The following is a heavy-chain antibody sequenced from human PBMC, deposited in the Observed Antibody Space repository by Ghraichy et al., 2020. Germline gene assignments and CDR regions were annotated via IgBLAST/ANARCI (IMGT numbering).Heavy chain of an antibody. J-gene: IGHJ4*02. CDR2: IYSGGST. CDR1: GFTVSSNY. Sequence: LSLTCAASGFTVSSNYMSWVRQAPGKGLEWVSVIYSGGSTYYADSVKGRFTISRDNSKNTLYLQMNSLRAEDTAVYYCAKSYYGSGSYYIYFDYWGQGTLVTVSS. D-gene: IGHD3-10*01. CDR3: AKSYYGSGSYYIYFDY. V-gene: IGHV3-66*01.